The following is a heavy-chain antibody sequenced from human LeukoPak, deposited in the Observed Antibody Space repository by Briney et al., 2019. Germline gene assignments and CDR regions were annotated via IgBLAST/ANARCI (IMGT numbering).Heavy chain of an antibody. CDR1: GFTVSSYY. CDR3: ATSRGNGDRAKDYYFDS. Sequence: QTGGSLRLSCAASGFTVSSYYMSWVRQAPGKGLEWVSVIYSGGSTYYADSVKGRFTISRDNSKNTLYLQMNKLRAEDTAVYYYATSRGNGDRAKDYYFDSWGQGTLVTVSS. D-gene: IGHD1-1*01. V-gene: IGHV3-66*01. J-gene: IGHJ4*02. CDR2: IYSGGST.